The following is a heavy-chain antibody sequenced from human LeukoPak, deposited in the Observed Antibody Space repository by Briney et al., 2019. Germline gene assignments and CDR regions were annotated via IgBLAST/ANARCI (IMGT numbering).Heavy chain of an antibody. Sequence: GGSLRLSCAVSGFTFSSYGMHWVRQAPGKGLEWVAVISYDGSNEYYADSVKGRFTISRDNSKSTLYLQLSSLRGEDTAVYYCARGGIAEVGQLGFWGQGTLVTVSS. CDR3: ARGGIAEVGQLGF. V-gene: IGHV3-30*03. J-gene: IGHJ4*02. D-gene: IGHD6-13*01. CDR1: GFTFSSYG. CDR2: ISYDGSNE.